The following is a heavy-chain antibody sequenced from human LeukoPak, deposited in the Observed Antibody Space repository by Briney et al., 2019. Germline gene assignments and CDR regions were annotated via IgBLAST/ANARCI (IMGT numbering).Heavy chain of an antibody. CDR3: ARGIRGYSGYDFEGYYYYYMDV. CDR1: GYTFISYG. D-gene: IGHD5-12*01. Sequence: ASVKVSCKASGYTFISYGISWVRQAPGQGLEWLGWISAYNGNTNYGQKFQGRVTMTTDTSTSTAYMELRSLRSDDTAVYYCARGIRGYSGYDFEGYYYYYMDVWGKGTTVTVSS. J-gene: IGHJ6*03. V-gene: IGHV1-18*01. CDR2: ISAYNGNT.